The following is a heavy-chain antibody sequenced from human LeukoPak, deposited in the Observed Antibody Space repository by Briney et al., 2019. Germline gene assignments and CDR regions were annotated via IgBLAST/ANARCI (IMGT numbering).Heavy chain of an antibody. CDR2: IYYSGST. V-gene: IGHV4-39*07. CDR3: AREDAAMVTR. J-gene: IGHJ4*02. Sequence: SETLSLTCTVSGGSISSSSYYWGWIRQPPGKGLEWIGSIYYSGSTYYNPSLKSRVTISVDTSKNQFSLKLSSVTAADTAVYYCAREDAAMVTRWGQGTLVTVSS. CDR1: GGSISSSSYY. D-gene: IGHD5-18*01.